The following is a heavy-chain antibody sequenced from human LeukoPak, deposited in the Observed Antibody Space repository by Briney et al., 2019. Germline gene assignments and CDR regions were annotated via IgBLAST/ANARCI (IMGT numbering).Heavy chain of an antibody. J-gene: IGHJ4*02. D-gene: IGHD4-17*01. Sequence: PLETLSLTCTVSGDSISSSSYFWGWIRQPPGKGLEWIGSISYSGNTYYNPSLKSRVTISVDTSKNQFSLNLNSVTAADTAVYYCARPGYYGDYAFDYWGQGTLVTVSS. CDR3: ARPGYYGDYAFDY. V-gene: IGHV4-39*01. CDR2: ISYSGNT. CDR1: GDSISSSSYF.